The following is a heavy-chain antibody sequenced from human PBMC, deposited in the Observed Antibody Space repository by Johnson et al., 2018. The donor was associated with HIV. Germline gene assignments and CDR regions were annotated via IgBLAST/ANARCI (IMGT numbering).Heavy chain of an antibody. CDR1: GFTFSSYG. CDR2: ISHDGINK. V-gene: IGHV3-30*03. J-gene: IGHJ3*02. D-gene: IGHD4-17*01. Sequence: QVQLVESGGGVVQPGRSLRLSCSVSGFTFSSYGMHWVRQAPGKGLEWVAVISHDGINKYYRDSVKGRFTISRDNSKNTLHLQINSLRAEDTAVYYCARVSSSVTTARYGAFDIWGQGTMVTVSS. CDR3: ARVSSSVTTARYGAFDI.